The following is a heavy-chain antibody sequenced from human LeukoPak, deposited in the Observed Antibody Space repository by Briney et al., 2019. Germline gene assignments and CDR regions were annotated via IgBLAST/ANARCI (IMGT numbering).Heavy chain of an antibody. V-gene: IGHV1-46*01. CDR3: ARGRRVVVWVPAAPNWFDP. Sequence: ASVKVSCKASGYTFTSYYMHWVRQAPGQGLEWMGIINPSGGSTSYAQKFQGRVTMTRDTSTSTVYMELSSLRSEDTAAYYCARGRRVVVWVPAAPNWFDPWGQGTLVTVSS. J-gene: IGHJ5*02. CDR2: INPSGGST. CDR1: GYTFTSYY. D-gene: IGHD2-2*01.